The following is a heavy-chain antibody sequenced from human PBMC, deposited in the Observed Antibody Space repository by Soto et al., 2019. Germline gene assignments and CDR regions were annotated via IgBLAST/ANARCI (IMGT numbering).Heavy chain of an antibody. V-gene: IGHV3-30-3*01. CDR2: ISYDGSDK. J-gene: IGHJ4*02. CDR1: GFTFSPYT. CDR3: ARGGGFCGADCYKGGIDY. Sequence: QVQLVESGGGVGQPGRSLRLSCAASGFTFSPYTMHWVRQTPGKGLEWVAVISYDGSDKNYADSVRGRFTISRDNSKNTLFLQMNSLRAEDTALYYCARGGGFCGADCYKGGIDYWGQGAQVTVSS. D-gene: IGHD2-21*02.